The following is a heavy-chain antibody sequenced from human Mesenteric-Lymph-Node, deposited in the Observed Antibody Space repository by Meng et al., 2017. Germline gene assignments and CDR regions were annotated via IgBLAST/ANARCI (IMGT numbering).Heavy chain of an antibody. D-gene: IGHD6-19*01. CDR1: GYTFTSYG. Sequence: DQLDQVGGAVKKPGASVKVSCKASGYTFTSYGISGVRQAPGQGLEWMGWISAYNGNTNYAQKLQGRVTMTTDTSTSTAYMELRSLRSDDTAVYYCASSGYSSGWFDYWGQGTLVTVSS. CDR2: ISAYNGNT. V-gene: IGHV1-18*01. CDR3: ASSGYSSGWFDY. J-gene: IGHJ4*02.